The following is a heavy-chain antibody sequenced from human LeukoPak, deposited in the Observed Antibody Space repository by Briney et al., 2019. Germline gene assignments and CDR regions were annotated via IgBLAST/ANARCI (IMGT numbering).Heavy chain of an antibody. CDR1: GYTFTGYY. CDR2: INPNSGGT. CDR3: ARDHRAYTAMVTWFDY. V-gene: IGHV1-2*02. Sequence: ASVKVSCKASGYTFTGYYMDWVRQAPGQGLEWMGWINPNSGGTNYAQKFQGRVTMTRDTSISTAYMELSRLRSDDTAVYYCARDHRAYTAMVTWFDYWGQGTLVTVSS. J-gene: IGHJ4*02. D-gene: IGHD5-18*01.